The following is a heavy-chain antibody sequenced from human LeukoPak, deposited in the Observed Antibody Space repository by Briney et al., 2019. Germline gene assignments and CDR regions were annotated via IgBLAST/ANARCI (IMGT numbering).Heavy chain of an antibody. D-gene: IGHD5-18*01. CDR3: ARRASTERGHSYGLDY. Sequence: GGSLRLSCAASGFTFSTYSMNWVRQAPGKGLEWVSSISSSNIYIYYADSVKGRFTISRDNAKNSLFLQMNSLRAEDTAVYYCARRASTERGHSYGLDYWGQGTLVTVSS. CDR2: ISSSNIYI. J-gene: IGHJ4*02. CDR1: GFTFSTYS. V-gene: IGHV3-21*01.